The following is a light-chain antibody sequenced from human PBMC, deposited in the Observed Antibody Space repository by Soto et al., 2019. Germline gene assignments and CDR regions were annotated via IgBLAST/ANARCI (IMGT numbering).Light chain of an antibody. CDR2: EVT. V-gene: IGLV2-14*01. CDR1: SSDVGVYDF. J-gene: IGLJ3*02. CDR3: NSYAGIKHWV. Sequence: QSALTQPASVSGSPGQSITISCTGTSSDVGVYDFVSWYQQHPGKAPKLLIYEVTYRPSGVSSRFSGSKSGNTASLTISGLQAEDEADYYCNSYAGIKHWVFGGGTKLTVL.